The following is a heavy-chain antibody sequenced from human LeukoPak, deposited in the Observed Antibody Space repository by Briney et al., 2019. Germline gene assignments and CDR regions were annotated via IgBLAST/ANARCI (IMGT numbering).Heavy chain of an antibody. V-gene: IGHV3-7*01. Sequence: GSLRLSCAASGFTFSSYWMSWVRQAPGKGLEWVANIKQDGSEKYYVDSVKGRFTISRDNAKNSLYLQMNSLRAEDTAVYYCARIYSSSHYYYYYYMDVWGKGTTVTVSS. J-gene: IGHJ6*03. D-gene: IGHD6-13*01. CDR2: IKQDGSEK. CDR3: ARIYSSSHYYYYYYMDV. CDR1: GFTFSSYW.